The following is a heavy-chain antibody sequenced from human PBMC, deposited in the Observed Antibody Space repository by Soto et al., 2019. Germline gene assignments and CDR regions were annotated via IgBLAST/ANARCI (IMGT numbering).Heavy chain of an antibody. V-gene: IGHV1-18*01. CDR3: ARGRYGEY. Sequence: QVHLVQSGAEVRKPGASVKVSCKGSGYTFTSYGIAWVRQAPGQGLEWMGWISAHNDNINYAQKVQGRVTVTRATSTSTAYMELRNLRSDDTAMCYCARGRYGEYWGQGALVTVSS. J-gene: IGHJ4*02. CDR2: ISAHNDNI. D-gene: IGHD3-10*01. CDR1: GYTFTSYG.